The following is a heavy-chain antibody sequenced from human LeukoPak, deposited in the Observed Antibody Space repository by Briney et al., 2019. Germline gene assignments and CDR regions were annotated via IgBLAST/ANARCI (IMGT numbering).Heavy chain of an antibody. V-gene: IGHV3-23*01. D-gene: IGHD6-13*01. Sequence: SGGSLRLSCAASGFTFSSYAMSWVRQAPGKGLEWVSGIIGSGTTTYYPDSMKGRFTISRDNSKNTLYLQMNSLRAEDTAVYYSVYISSWYWYFDLWGRGTLVTVSS. CDR2: IIGSGTTT. J-gene: IGHJ2*01. CDR3: VYISSWYWYFDL. CDR1: GFTFSSYA.